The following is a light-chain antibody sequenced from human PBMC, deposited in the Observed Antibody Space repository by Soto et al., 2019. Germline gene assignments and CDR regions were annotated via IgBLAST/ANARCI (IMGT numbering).Light chain of an antibody. CDR1: SSDVGGYNY. CDR2: EVS. CDR3: SSFISTNNLVA. J-gene: IGLJ2*01. V-gene: IGLV2-14*01. Sequence: QSALTQPASVSGSPGQSITISCTGTSSDVGGYNYVSWYQQHPGKAPKLMISEVSNRPSGVSYRFSGSKSGNTASLTISGLQAEDEADYYCSSFISTNNLVAFGGGTQLTVL.